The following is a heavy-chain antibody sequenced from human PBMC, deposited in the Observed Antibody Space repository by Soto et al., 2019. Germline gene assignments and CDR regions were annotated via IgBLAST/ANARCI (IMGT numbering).Heavy chain of an antibody. CDR3: ARMWTVGYYYYYGMDV. D-gene: IGHD4-4*01. Sequence: RSLTCAVYGGSFSGYYWSWIRQPPGKGLEWIGEINHSGSTNYNPSLKSRVTISVDTSKNQFSLKLSSVTAADTAVYYCARMWTVGYYYYYGMDVWGQGTTVTVSS. V-gene: IGHV4-34*01. J-gene: IGHJ6*02. CDR2: INHSGST. CDR1: GGSFSGYY.